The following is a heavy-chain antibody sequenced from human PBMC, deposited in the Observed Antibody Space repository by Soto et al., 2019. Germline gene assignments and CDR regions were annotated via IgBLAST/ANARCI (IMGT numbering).Heavy chain of an antibody. V-gene: IGHV4-30-4*01. D-gene: IGHD3-22*01. CDR1: GGSISGGDYY. CDR2: IYYSGST. CDR3: AREGAAKFYYDSSLAFDI. Sequence: SETLSLTCTVSGGSISGGDYYWRWIRQPPGKGLDRIGYIYYSGSTYYNPSLKSRVTISVDTSKKKFSLRLTSVTDADTAVYYCAREGAAKFYYDSSLAFDIWGQGTMVT. J-gene: IGHJ3*02.